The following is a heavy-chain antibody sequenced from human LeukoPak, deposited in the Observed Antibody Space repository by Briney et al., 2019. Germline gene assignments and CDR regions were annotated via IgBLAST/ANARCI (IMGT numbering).Heavy chain of an antibody. V-gene: IGHV1-2*02. CDR2: INPNSGGT. CDR3: ASLASGRMLYAFDI. D-gene: IGHD2-8*01. CDR1: GYTFSSYD. J-gene: IGHJ3*02. Sequence: ASVKVSCKASGYTFSSYDINWVRQAPGQGLEWMGWINPNSGGTNYAQKFQGRVTMTRDTSISTAYMELSRLRSDDTAVYYCASLASGRMLYAFDIWGQGTMVTVSS.